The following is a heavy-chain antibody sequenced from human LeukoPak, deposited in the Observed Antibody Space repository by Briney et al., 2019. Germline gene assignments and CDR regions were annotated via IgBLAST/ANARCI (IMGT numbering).Heavy chain of an antibody. CDR2: ISNVI. CDR1: GFTFSSYS. D-gene: IGHD2-2*01. CDR3: ARDSSYAFDH. V-gene: IGHV3-48*01. Sequence: TGGSLRLSCAASGFTFSSYSTNGVRQAPGKGLEWVSYISNVIWYEDSVKGRLTICRDNAKNSLYLQMNSLRPEDTAVYYCARDSSYAFDHWGQGTLVTVSS. J-gene: IGHJ4*02.